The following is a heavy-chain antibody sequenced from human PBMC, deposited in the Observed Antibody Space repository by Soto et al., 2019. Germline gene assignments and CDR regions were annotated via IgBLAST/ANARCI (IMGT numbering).Heavy chain of an antibody. CDR1: GYSISSGYH. CDR2: VHYSGNT. Sequence: SETLSLTCTVSGYSISSGYHWAWIRQPPGKGLEWLGSVHYSGNTYYKPSLTNQLTLSVYKSKNQFSLNLTCMNAENTAVYYCARQDRVVAEGRSFDPWGQGTLVTVSS. J-gene: IGHJ5*02. D-gene: IGHD2-15*01. V-gene: IGHV4-38-2*02. CDR3: ARQDRVVAEGRSFDP.